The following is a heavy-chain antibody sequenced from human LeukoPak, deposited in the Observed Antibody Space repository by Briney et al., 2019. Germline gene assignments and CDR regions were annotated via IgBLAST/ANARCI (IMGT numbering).Heavy chain of an antibody. CDR3: ARAPYCSGGSCYSFDY. Sequence: SETLSLTCTVSGGSISSSSYYWGWIRQPPGKGLEWIGSIYYSGITYYNPSLKSRVTISVDTSKNQFSLKLNSVTAADTAVFYCARAPYCSGGSCYSFDYWGQGTLVTVSS. V-gene: IGHV4-39*01. D-gene: IGHD2-15*01. CDR1: GGSISSSSYY. CDR2: IYYSGIT. J-gene: IGHJ4*02.